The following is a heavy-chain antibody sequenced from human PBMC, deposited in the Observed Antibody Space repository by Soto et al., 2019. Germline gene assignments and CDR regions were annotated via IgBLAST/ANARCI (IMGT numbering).Heavy chain of an antibody. J-gene: IGHJ3*02. CDR3: ARSHLGPFQI. CDR2: MSSGGAA. D-gene: IGHD6-13*01. CDR1: GGAVSSTSSY. V-gene: IGHV4-39*01. Sequence: SSETLSLTCTVSGGAVSSTSSYLGWIRQPPGKGLAWIGHMSSGGAAYYNPSLKSRVTISVDTSMNQFSLKLSSVTAADTAVYYCARSHLGPFQIWGQGKIVTVSS.